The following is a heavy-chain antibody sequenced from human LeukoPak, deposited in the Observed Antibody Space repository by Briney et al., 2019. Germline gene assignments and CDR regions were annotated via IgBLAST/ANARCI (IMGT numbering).Heavy chain of an antibody. D-gene: IGHD1-26*01. Sequence: GGSLRLSCSVSGFTFSTYVMHWVRQAPGKGLEYVSAISSNGDNTYYADSVKGRFTISRDNSKNTLYLQMSSLRADDTAVYYCVGRTGYWGQGTLVTVSS. V-gene: IGHV3-64D*06. CDR2: ISSNGDNT. CDR3: VGRTGY. CDR1: GFTFSTYV. J-gene: IGHJ4*02.